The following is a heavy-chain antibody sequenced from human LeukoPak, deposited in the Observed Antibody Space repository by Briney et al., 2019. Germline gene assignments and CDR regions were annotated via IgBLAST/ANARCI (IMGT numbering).Heavy chain of an antibody. CDR1: GFTFSSYA. V-gene: IGHV3-30*04. CDR2: ISYDGSNK. Sequence: PGGSLRLSCAASGFTFSSYAMHWVRQAPGKGLEWVAVISYDGSNKYYADSVKGRFTISRDNSKNTLYLQMNSLRAEDTAVYYCAKVAQSSGSNWFDPWGQGTLVTVSS. J-gene: IGHJ5*02. D-gene: IGHD3-22*01. CDR3: AKVAQSSGSNWFDP.